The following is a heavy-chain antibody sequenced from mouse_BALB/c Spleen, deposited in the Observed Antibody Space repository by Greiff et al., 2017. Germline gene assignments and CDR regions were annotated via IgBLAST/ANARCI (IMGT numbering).Heavy chain of an antibody. V-gene: IGHV14-4*02. J-gene: IGHJ4*01. Sequence: EVQLQQSGAELVRSGASVKLSCTASGFNIKDYYMHWVKQRPEQGLEWIGWIDPENGDTEYAPKFQGKATMTADTSSNTAYLQLSSLTSEDTAVYYCNALGTTEDYAMDYWGQGTSVTVSS. CDR3: NALGTTEDYAMDY. D-gene: IGHD2-13*01. CDR2: IDPENGDT. CDR1: GFNIKDYY.